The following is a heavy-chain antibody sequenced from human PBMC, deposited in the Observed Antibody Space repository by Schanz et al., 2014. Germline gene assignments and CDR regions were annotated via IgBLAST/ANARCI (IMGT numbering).Heavy chain of an antibody. Sequence: QAHLVQSGAEVKRPGASVKVSCKASEYSFTSYSMHWVRQAPGQRLEWMGWINTANGNAKYSANFQARVTITRDTSATTAYMELTNLRSEDTAVYYCARDLPYCDGGKCYSDGFDIWGQGTLVTISS. CDR2: INTANGNA. J-gene: IGHJ3*02. V-gene: IGHV1-3*04. D-gene: IGHD2-21*01. CDR1: EYSFTSYS. CDR3: ARDLPYCDGGKCYSDGFDI.